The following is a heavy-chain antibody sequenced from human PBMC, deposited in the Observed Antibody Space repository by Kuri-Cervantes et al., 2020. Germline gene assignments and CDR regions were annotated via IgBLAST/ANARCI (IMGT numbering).Heavy chain of an antibody. Sequence: GGSLRLSCAASGFTFSSYWMSWVRQAPGKGLEWVAVISYDGSNKYYADSVKGRFTISRDNSKNTLYLQMNSLRAEDTAVYYCASSHLCAGASKYFQHWGQGTLVTVSS. CDR2: ISYDGSNK. CDR1: GFTFSSYW. V-gene: IGHV3-30-3*01. CDR3: ASSHLCAGASKYFQH. D-gene: IGHD2-21*01. J-gene: IGHJ1*01.